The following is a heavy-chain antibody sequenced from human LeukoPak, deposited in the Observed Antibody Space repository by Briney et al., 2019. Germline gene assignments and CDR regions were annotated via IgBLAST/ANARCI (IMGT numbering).Heavy chain of an antibody. V-gene: IGHV4-34*01. D-gene: IGHD6-13*01. CDR1: GGSFSGYY. CDR3: ARGAIAAAGTDDVLGPSVDY. Sequence: SETLSLTCAVYGGSFSGYYWSWIRQPPGKGLEWIGEINHSGSTNYNPSLKSRVTISVDTSKNQFSLKLSSVTAADTAVYYCARGAIAAAGTDDVLGPSVDYWGQGTLVTVSS. CDR2: INHSGST. J-gene: IGHJ4*02.